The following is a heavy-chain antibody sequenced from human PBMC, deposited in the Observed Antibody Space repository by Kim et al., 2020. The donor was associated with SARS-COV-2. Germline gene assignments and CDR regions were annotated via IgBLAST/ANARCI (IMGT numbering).Heavy chain of an antibody. D-gene: IGHD2-2*02. CDR2: IKSKTDGGTT. V-gene: IGHV3-15*01. CDR3: TTRLYVYYYYGMDV. Sequence: GGSLRLSCAASEFTFSNAWMSWVRQAPGKGLEWVGRIKSKTDGGTTDYAAPVKGRFTISRDDSKNTLYLQMNSLKTEDTAVYYCTTRLYVYYYYGMDVWGQGTTVTVSS. J-gene: IGHJ6*02. CDR1: EFTFSNAW.